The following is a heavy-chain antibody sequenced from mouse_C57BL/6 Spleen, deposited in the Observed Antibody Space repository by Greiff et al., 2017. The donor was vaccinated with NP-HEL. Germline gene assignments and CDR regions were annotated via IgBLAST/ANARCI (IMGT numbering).Heavy chain of an antibody. J-gene: IGHJ3*01. D-gene: IGHD2-4*01. V-gene: IGHV1-54*01. Sequence: QVQLKESGAELVRPGTSVKVSCKASGYAFTNYLIEWVKQRPGQGLEWIGVINPGSGGTNYNEKFKGKATLTADKSSSTAYMQLSSLTSEDSAVYFCAREGDYDYDGPFAYWGQGTLVTVSA. CDR1: GYAFTNYL. CDR3: AREGDYDYDGPFAY. CDR2: INPGSGGT.